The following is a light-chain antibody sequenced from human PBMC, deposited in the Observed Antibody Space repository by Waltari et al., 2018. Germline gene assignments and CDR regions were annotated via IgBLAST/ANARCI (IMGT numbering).Light chain of an antibody. CDR1: SSDVGNYNL. CDR3: CSYAGGGSWV. CDR2: KIS. J-gene: IGLJ3*02. Sequence: QSALTQPDSVSGSPGQSITISCTGTSSDVGNYNLVSWFRQHPGQAPKLVVYKISRRPSGVSDRFSGSKSGNTASLTISGLHLEDEADYYCCSYAGGGSWVFGGGTKLTVL. V-gene: IGLV2-23*02.